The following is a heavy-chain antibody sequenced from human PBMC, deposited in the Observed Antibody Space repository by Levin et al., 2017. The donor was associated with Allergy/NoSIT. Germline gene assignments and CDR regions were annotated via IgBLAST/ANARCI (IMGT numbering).Heavy chain of an antibody. J-gene: IGHJ5*02. D-gene: IGHD2-2*01. CDR3: ARQMVGHCSSTTCSNWFDP. Sequence: TASETLSLTCTVSGGSISSNYWTWIRQPPGKGLEWIGYIYYSGSTNYNPSLKSRVTISVDTSKNHFSLKLSSVTAADTAVYYCARQMVGHCSSTTCSNWFDPWGQGTLVTVSS. CDR1: GGSISSNY. V-gene: IGHV4-59*08. CDR2: IYYSGST.